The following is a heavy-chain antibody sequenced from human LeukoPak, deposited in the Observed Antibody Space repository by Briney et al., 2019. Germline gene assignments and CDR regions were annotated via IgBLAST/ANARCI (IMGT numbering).Heavy chain of an antibody. CDR1: GDTFNTYT. V-gene: IGHV1-69*08. CDR3: TRGATGTRYYYAMDL. Sequence: GASVKVSCKASGDTFNTYTISWVRQAPGQGLEWMGRIVPIIATTKYAQKFQGRGTITADQSTSTAYMELTSLTSEDTAVYYCTRGATGTRYYYAMDLWGQGTTVTVSS. CDR2: IVPIIATT. D-gene: IGHD1-1*01. J-gene: IGHJ6*02.